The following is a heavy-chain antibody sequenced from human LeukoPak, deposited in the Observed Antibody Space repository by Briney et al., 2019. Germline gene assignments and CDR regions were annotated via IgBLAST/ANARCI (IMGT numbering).Heavy chain of an antibody. CDR1: GGSISSGGYY. CDR2: INHSGST. D-gene: IGHD6-19*01. CDR3: ARGLSSGWYYYYGMDV. V-gene: IGHV4-39*07. J-gene: IGHJ6*02. Sequence: SETLSLTCTVSGGSISSGGYYWSWIRQPPGKGLEWIGEINHSGSTNYNPSLKSRVTISVDTSKNQFSLKLSSVTAADTAVYYCARGLSSGWYYYYGMDVWGQGTTVTVSS.